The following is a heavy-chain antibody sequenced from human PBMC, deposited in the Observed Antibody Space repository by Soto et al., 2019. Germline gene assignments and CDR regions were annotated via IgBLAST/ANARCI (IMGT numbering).Heavy chain of an antibody. CDR2: IYYSGST. V-gene: IGHV4-39*01. CDR1: GGSISSSRYY. Sequence: PSETLSLTCTVSGGSISSSRYYWGWIRQPPGKGLEWIGSIYYSGSTYYNPSLKSRVTISVDTSKNQFSLKLSSVTAADTAVYYCARHVYYDSSGYYYVTYFDYWGQGTLVTVSS. CDR3: ARHVYYDSSGYYYVTYFDY. J-gene: IGHJ4*02. D-gene: IGHD3-22*01.